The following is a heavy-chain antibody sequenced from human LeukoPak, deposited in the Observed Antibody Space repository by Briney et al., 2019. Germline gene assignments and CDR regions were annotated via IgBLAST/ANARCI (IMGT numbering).Heavy chain of an antibody. Sequence: PSETLSLTCTVSGGSISNKYWGWIRQPPGKGLQWIGSIFHSGNSYYNPSLKSRVTISVDTSKNQFSLKVNSVTAADTAVYYCARVGYNWNLWFDFWGQGTTVTVSS. D-gene: IGHD1-7*01. V-gene: IGHV4-38-2*02. J-gene: IGHJ3*01. CDR2: IFHSGNS. CDR1: GGSISNKY. CDR3: ARVGYNWNLWFDF.